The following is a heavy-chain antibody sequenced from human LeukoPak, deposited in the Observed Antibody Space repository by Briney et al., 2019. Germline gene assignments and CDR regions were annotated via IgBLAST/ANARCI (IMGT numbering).Heavy chain of an antibody. CDR1: GGSISTSNW. D-gene: IGHD3-10*01. J-gene: IGHJ4*02. CDR3: ARRYYGSGTNYFDY. CDR2: VYHSGST. Sequence: SETLSLTCTVSGGSISTSNWWSRVRQPPGKGLEWIGEVYHSGSTTYNSSLKSRLTMSIDKSKNHFSLNLSSVTAADTAVYYCARRYYGSGTNYFDYWGQGALVTVSS. V-gene: IGHV4-4*02.